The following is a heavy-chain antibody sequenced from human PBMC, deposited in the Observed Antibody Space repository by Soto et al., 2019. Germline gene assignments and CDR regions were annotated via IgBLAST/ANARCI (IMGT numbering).Heavy chain of an antibody. CDR3: ARAHYCSSTSCYYYYYYYMDV. D-gene: IGHD2-2*01. V-gene: IGHV1-18*01. J-gene: IGHJ6*03. CDR1: GYTFTSYG. Sequence: QVQLVQSGAEVKKPGASVKVSCKASGYTFTSYGISWVRQAPGQGLEWMGWISAYNGNTNYAQKLQGRVTMTPDTSTSTAYMELRSLRSDDTAVYYCARAHYCSSTSCYYYYYYYMDVWGKGTTVTVSS. CDR2: ISAYNGNT.